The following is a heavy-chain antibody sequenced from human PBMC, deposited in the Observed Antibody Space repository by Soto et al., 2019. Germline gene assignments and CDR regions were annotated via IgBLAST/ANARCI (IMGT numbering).Heavy chain of an antibody. CDR2: ISGSGVTT. J-gene: IGHJ4*02. CDR1: GFTFSTYA. Sequence: GGSLRLSCAASGFTFSTYAMSWVRQAPGKGLEWVSVISGSGVTTYYADSVKGRFTISRDNSKNTLYLQMNSLRAEDTAVFYCAKAVSGSIRYFDYWGQGTLVTVSS. CDR3: AKAVSGSIRYFDY. D-gene: IGHD1-26*01. V-gene: IGHV3-23*01.